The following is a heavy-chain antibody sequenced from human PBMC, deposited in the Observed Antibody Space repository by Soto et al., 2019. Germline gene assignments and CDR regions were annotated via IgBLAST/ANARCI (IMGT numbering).Heavy chain of an antibody. CDR1: GFTFSSYG. CDR2: ISYDGSNK. J-gene: IGHJ4*01. V-gene: IGHV3-30*18. Sequence: GGSLRLSWAASGFTFSSYGMHWVRHAPGKGLEWVAVISYDGSNKYYADSVKGRLTISRDNSKNTLYLQMNSLSAENTAVYYCAKAGDVARGTAAAIRLYYFDYWGQGSLVTVSS. CDR3: AKAGDVARGTAAAIRLYYFDY. D-gene: IGHD6-13*01.